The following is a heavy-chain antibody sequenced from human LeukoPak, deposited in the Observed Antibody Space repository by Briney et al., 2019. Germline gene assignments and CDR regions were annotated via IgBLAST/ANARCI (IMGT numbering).Heavy chain of an antibody. V-gene: IGHV4-61*01. CDR1: GXSVSSGSYY. D-gene: IGHD3-22*01. Sequence: SETLSLTCTVSGXSVSSGSYYWSWIRQPPGKGLEWIGYIYYSGSTNYNPSLKSRVTISVDTSKKQFSLKLSSVTAADTAVYYCARAGAKYYYDSSAYYSTAFDIWGQGTMVTVSS. J-gene: IGHJ3*02. CDR2: IYYSGST. CDR3: ARAGAKYYYDSSAYYSTAFDI.